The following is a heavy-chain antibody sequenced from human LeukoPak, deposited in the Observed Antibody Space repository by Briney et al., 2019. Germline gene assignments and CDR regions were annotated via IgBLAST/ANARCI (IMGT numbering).Heavy chain of an antibody. CDR3: AIVRGSGY. Sequence: ASVKVSCKASGYTFISYAMNWVRQAPGQGLEWMGWINPNSGGTNYAQKFQGRVTMTRDTSISTAYMELSRLRSDDTAVYYCAIVRGSGYWGQGTLVTVSS. V-gene: IGHV1-2*02. D-gene: IGHD3-16*01. CDR2: INPNSGGT. CDR1: GYTFISYA. J-gene: IGHJ4*02.